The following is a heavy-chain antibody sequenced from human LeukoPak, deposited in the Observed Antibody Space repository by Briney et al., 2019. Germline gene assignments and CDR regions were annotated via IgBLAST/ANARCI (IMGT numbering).Heavy chain of an antibody. CDR2: ISYDGSNK. V-gene: IGHV3-30*19. Sequence: GGSLRLSCAASGFTFSSYGMHWVRQAPGKGLEWVAVISYDGSNKYYADSVKGRFTISRDNSKNTLYLQMNSLRAEDTAVYYCASRSRVDYWGQGTLVTVSS. CDR1: GFTFSSYG. CDR3: ASRSRVDY. J-gene: IGHJ4*02.